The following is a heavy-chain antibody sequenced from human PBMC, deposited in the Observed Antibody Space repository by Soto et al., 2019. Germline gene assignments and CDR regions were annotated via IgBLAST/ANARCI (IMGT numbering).Heavy chain of an antibody. D-gene: IGHD3-16*01. V-gene: IGHV3-30-3*01. CDR3: ARDGGAY. J-gene: IGHJ4*02. Sequence: QVQLVESGGGVVQPGRSLRLSCAASGVTFSSYAMHWVRRAPGKGLEWMAVMSDDGSNKYYADSVKGRFTISRDNSKNTLYLQMNRLRPEDTALYYCARDGGAYWGQGTLVIVSS. CDR2: MSDDGSNK. CDR1: GVTFSSYA.